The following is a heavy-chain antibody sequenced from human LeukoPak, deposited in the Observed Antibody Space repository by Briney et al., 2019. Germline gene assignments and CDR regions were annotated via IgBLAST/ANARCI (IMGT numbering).Heavy chain of an antibody. D-gene: IGHD3-22*01. Sequence: GGSLRLSCAASGFTFSSYGMHWVRQAPGKGLEWVAVISYDGSNKYYADSAKGRFTISRDNSKNTLYLQMNSLRAEDTAVYYCANLLYYYDSSNDYWGQGTLVTVSS. J-gene: IGHJ4*02. CDR2: ISYDGSNK. CDR3: ANLLYYYDSSNDY. V-gene: IGHV3-30*18. CDR1: GFTFSSYG.